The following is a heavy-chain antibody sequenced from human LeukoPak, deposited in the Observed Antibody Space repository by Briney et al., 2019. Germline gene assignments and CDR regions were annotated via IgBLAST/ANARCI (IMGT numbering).Heavy chain of an antibody. CDR3: ARDDPGGDRGIFDH. Sequence: GGSLRLSCAASGFTFSSYEMNWVRQAPGKGLEWVSITYPGGGTHYADSVKGRFTISRDDSKNTLYLQMYSLRAEDTAVYYCARDDPGGDRGIFDHWGQGTLVTVSS. CDR2: TYPGGGT. J-gene: IGHJ4*02. V-gene: IGHV3-53*01. D-gene: IGHD4-17*01. CDR1: GFTFSSYE.